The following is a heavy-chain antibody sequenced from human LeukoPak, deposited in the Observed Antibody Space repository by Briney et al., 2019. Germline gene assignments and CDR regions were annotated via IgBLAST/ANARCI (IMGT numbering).Heavy chain of an antibody. D-gene: IGHD3-16*01. V-gene: IGHV3-48*03. Sequence: GGSLRLSCAASGFTFSAYEMNWVRQSPGKGLEWLSYISGSGDTIYYAESVKGRFTISRDNAKNSLYLQMSSLRAEDTAVYYCVSAYGGLLDYWGQGTLVTVSS. J-gene: IGHJ4*02. CDR1: GFTFSAYE. CDR3: VSAYGGLLDY. CDR2: ISGSGDTI.